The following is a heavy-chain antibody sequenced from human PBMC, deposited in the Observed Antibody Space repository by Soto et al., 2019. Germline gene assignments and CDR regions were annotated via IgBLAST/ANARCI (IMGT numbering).Heavy chain of an antibody. CDR1: GFTFSSHA. J-gene: IGHJ4*02. D-gene: IGHD6-19*01. V-gene: IGHV3-23*01. CDR3: AKDLQFSGWLSAQTFDY. CDR2: ITGSGGST. Sequence: HPGGSLRLSCAVSGFTFSSHAMSWVRQAPGKGLECVSSITGSGGSTYYAESAKGRFTISRDKSKNTLYLQMNSLRGEDTAVYYCAKDLQFSGWLSAQTFDYWGQGTQVTVSS.